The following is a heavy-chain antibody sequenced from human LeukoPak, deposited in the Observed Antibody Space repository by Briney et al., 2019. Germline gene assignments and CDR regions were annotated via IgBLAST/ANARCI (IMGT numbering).Heavy chain of an antibody. V-gene: IGHV4-59*02. CDR2: IHHSGRT. J-gene: IGHJ4*02. D-gene: IGHD6-19*01. Sequence: SETLSLTCTVSGGSVSNYFWSWIRQPPGKGLEWIGNIHHSGRTYYNPSVKSRVTISLDTSKNQFSLKLTSVTAADTAVYYCARDSSSGWYVLDYWGQGTLVTVSS. CDR1: GGSVSNYF. CDR3: ARDSSSGWYVLDY.